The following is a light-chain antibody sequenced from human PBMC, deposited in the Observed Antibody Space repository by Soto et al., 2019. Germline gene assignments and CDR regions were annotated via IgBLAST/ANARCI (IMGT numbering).Light chain of an antibody. CDR1: SGHSSYA. Sequence: QPVLTQSPSASASLGASVKLTCTLSSGHSSYAIAWHQQQPEKGPRYLMKLNSDGSHSKGDGSPDRFSGSSSGAERYLTISSLPSEDEADYYCQTWGSGTVVFGGGTKLTVL. J-gene: IGLJ2*01. CDR3: QTWGSGTVV. V-gene: IGLV4-69*01. CDR2: LNSDGSH.